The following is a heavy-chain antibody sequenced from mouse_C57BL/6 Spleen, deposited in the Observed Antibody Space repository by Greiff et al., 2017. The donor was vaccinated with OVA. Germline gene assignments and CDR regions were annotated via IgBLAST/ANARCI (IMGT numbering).Heavy chain of an antibody. V-gene: IGHV5-16*01. J-gene: IGHJ4*01. CDR2: INYDGSST. CDR3: ARGETGDAMDY. CDR1: GFTFSDYY. Sequence: DVQLVESEGGLVQPGSSMKLSCTASGFTFSDYYMAWVRQVPEKGLEWVANINYDGSSTYYLDSLKSRFIISRDTAKNILYLQMSSLKSEDTATYYCARGETGDAMDYWGQGTSVTVSS.